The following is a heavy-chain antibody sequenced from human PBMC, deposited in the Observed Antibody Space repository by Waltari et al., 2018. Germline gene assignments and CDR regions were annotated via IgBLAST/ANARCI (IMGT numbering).Heavy chain of an antibody. CDR3: ARDNAVHYYGSGSYEPFDY. J-gene: IGHJ4*02. CDR1: GGTFSSYA. CDR2: IIPIFGTA. Sequence: QVQLVQSGAEVKKPGSSVKVSCKASGGTFSSYAISWVRQAPGQGLEWMGGIIPIFGTANYAQKFQGRVTITTDESTSTAYMELSSLRSEDTAVYYCARDNAVHYYGSGSYEPFDYWGQGTLVTVSS. D-gene: IGHD3-10*01. V-gene: IGHV1-69*05.